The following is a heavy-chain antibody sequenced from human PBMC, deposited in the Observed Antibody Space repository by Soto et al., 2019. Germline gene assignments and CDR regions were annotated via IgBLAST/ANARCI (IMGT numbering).Heavy chain of an antibody. CDR2: IVVGSGNT. V-gene: IGHV1-58*02. J-gene: IGHJ1*01. CDR3: AAVEGYCTNGVCYTPYFQH. CDR1: GFTFTSSA. D-gene: IGHD2-8*01. Sequence: ASVKVSCKASGFTFTSSAMQWVRQARGQRLEWIGWIVVGSGNTNYAQKFQERVTITRDMSTSTAYMELSSLGSEDTAVYYCAAVEGYCTNGVCYTPYFQHWGQGTLVTVSS.